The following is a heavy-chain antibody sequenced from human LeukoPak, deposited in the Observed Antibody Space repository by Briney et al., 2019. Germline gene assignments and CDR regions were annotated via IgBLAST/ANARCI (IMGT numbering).Heavy chain of an antibody. CDR1: GGSISSGGYY. D-gene: IGHD3-22*01. J-gene: IGHJ4*02. V-gene: IGHV4-30-2*01. CDR2: IYHSGST. CDR3: ARGGGYYDSSGYYPFDY. Sequence: SETLSLTCAVSGGSISSGGYYWGWIRQPPGKGLEWIGYIYHSGSTYYNPSLKSRVTISVDRSKNQFSLKLSSVTAADTAVYYCARGGGYYDSSGYYPFDYWGQGTLVTVSS.